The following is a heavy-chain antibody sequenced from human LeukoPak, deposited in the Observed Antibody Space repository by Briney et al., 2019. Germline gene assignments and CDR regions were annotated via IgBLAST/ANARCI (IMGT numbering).Heavy chain of an antibody. V-gene: IGHV3-30*02. D-gene: IGHD3-9*01. CDR1: GFTFSSYG. CDR3: ARQRGSEDWTYDI. CDR2: IRYDGSNK. J-gene: IGHJ4*02. Sequence: GGSLRLSCAASGFTFSSYGMHWVRQAPGKGLEWVAFIRYDGSNKYYADSVKGRFTISRDNSKNTLYLQMNSLRAEDTAVYYCARQRGSEDWTYDIWGQGTLVTVSS.